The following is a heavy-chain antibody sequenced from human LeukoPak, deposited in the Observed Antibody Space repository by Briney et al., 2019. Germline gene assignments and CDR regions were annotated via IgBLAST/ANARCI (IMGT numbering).Heavy chain of an antibody. CDR1: GFTFSSYS. J-gene: IGHJ4*02. D-gene: IGHD2-2*01. V-gene: IGHV3-21*04. CDR2: ISSSSSYI. Sequence: GGSLRLSCAASGFTFSSYSMNWVRQAPGKGVEWVSSISSSSSYIYYADSVKGRFTISRDNSKNTLYLQMDSLRVEDTAVYYCARTYCSSTKCNALDYWGQGSLVTVSS. CDR3: ARTYCSSTKCNALDY.